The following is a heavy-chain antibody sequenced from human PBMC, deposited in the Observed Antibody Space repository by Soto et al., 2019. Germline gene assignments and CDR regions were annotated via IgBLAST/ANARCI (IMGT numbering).Heavy chain of an antibody. V-gene: IGHV3-23*01. J-gene: IGHJ6*02. CDR3: AKRYYYDGSGPYGMDV. D-gene: IGHD3-22*01. Sequence: GGSLRLSGAASGLTFSSYGMSWVRQAPGKELEWVSSICASGGSRYYADSVKGRFTISRDNSKNSLYLQMNSLRAEDTAVYYCAKRYYYDGSGPYGMDVWGQGTTVTVSS. CDR2: ICASGGSR. CDR1: GLTFSSYG.